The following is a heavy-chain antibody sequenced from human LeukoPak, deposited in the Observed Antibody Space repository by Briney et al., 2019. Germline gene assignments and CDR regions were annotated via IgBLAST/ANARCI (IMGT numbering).Heavy chain of an antibody. CDR3: ARALASSTSRYQPLKY. J-gene: IGHJ4*02. D-gene: IGHD2-2*01. V-gene: IGHV3-7*01. CDR1: GFTFSSSW. CDR2: IKQDESEK. Sequence: AVSLRLSCAASGFTFSSSWMTWVRRAPGKRLECVANIKQDESEKYYVDSVKGRFTISRDNVKNSLYLQMNNLRADDPAVYYCARALASSTSRYQPLKYWGQGTLVTVSS.